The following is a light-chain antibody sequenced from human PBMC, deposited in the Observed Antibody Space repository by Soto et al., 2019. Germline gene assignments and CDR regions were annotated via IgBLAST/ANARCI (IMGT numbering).Light chain of an antibody. CDR1: QSISSN. J-gene: IGKJ2*01. CDR3: QQRDNLPPYT. CDR2: AAS. V-gene: IGKV3-11*01. Sequence: EIVLTQSPATLSLSPGERATLSCRASQSISSNLGWYQQKPGQAPRLLIYAASNRATGVPARFSGSGSGTDFALTISSLEPEDFAVYYCQQRDNLPPYTFGQGTKLEIK.